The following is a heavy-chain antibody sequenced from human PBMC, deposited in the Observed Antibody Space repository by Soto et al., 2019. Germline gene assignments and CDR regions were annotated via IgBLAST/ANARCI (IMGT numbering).Heavy chain of an antibody. Sequence: AAVKVSCKASGYTFTGYYMHWVRQAPGQGLEWLGWINPNSGGTNYAQKFQGWVTMTRDTSISTAYMELSRLRSDDTAVYYCARIAGEDPYNWFDPWGQGTLVTSPQ. CDR1: GYTFTGYY. CDR3: ARIAGEDPYNWFDP. V-gene: IGHV1-2*04. J-gene: IGHJ5*02. CDR2: INPNSGGT. D-gene: IGHD3-16*01.